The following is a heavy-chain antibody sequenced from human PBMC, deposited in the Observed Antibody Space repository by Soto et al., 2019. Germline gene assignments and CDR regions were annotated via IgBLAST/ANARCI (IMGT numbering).Heavy chain of an antibody. V-gene: IGHV4-59*08. CDR2: IYYSGGT. D-gene: IGHD4-17*01. CDR3: ARHRVEDYGDDYFDY. Sequence: SETLSLTCTVAGGSISSYYWSWIRQPPGKGLEWIGYIYYSGGTNYNPSLKSRVTISVDTSKNQFSLKLSSVTAADTAVYYCARHRVEDYGDDYFDYWGQGTLVTVSS. J-gene: IGHJ4*02. CDR1: GGSISSYY.